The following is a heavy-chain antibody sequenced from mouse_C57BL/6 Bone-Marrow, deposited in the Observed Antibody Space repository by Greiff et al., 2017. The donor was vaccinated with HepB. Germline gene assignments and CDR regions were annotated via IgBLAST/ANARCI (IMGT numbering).Heavy chain of an antibody. CDR2: SRNKANDYTT. J-gene: IGHJ3*01. D-gene: IGHD1-1*01. CDR3: VRDRDYDGSSYGFAY. CDR1: GFTFSDFY. V-gene: IGHV7-1*01. Sequence: EVKVVESGGGLVQSGRSLRLSCATSGFTFSDFYMEWVRQAPGKGLEWIAASRNKANDYTTEYSASVKGRFIVSRDTCQSILYRQMNALRAEDTAIYYCVRDRDYDGSSYGFAYWGQGTLVTVCA.